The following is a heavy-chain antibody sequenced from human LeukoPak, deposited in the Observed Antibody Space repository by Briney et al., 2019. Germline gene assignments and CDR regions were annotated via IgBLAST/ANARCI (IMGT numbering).Heavy chain of an antibody. CDR3: ARGGKATVVTM. CDR1: DGSINSYY. Sequence: SETLSLTCTVSDGSINSYYWTWIRQSAGKGLEWIGRMYSSGSTNYNPTLKSRVSMSVDTSKNQFSVKLTSVTAADTAVYYCARGGKATVVTMWGQGILVTVSS. CDR2: MYSSGST. V-gene: IGHV4-4*07. D-gene: IGHD4-23*01. J-gene: IGHJ4*02.